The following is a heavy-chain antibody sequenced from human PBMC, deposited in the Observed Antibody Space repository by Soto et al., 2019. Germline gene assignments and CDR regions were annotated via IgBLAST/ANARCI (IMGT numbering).Heavy chain of an antibody. Sequence: EEQLLESGGGLIQPGGSLRLSCAASGFAFYNYAMAWVRQAPGKGLEWVSGISDSGISIYYTDSEKGRFTISRDNSKNTLFLQMDSLRGEDTALYYCAKDARRTGLLGQWVGWGQGTLVTVSS. CDR1: GFAFYNYA. J-gene: IGHJ4*02. CDR2: ISDSGISI. D-gene: IGHD1-26*01. V-gene: IGHV3-23*01. CDR3: AKDARRTGLLGQWVG.